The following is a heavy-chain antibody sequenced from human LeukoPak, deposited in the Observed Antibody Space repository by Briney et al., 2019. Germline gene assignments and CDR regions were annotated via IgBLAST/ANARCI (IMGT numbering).Heavy chain of an antibody. CDR1: GDSVTSGDSY. CDR2: IYYSGST. Sequence: SQTLSLTCTVSGDSVTSGDSYWSWIRQPPGKGLEWIGSIYYSGSTYYNPSLKSRVTISVDTSKNRFSLKLSSVTAADTAVYYCARARPNYYYYYMDVWGKGTTVTVSS. V-gene: IGHV4-39*01. J-gene: IGHJ6*03. CDR3: ARARPNYYYYYMDV.